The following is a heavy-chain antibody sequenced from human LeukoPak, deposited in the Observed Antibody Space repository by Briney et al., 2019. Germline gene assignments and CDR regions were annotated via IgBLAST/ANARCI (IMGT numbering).Heavy chain of an antibody. D-gene: IGHD5-24*01. CDR2: IYYNGST. CDR1: GGTISSYY. V-gene: IGHV4-59*01. J-gene: IGHJ4*02. CDR3: ARGRDGGGY. Sequence: PSGTLCLTCAVSGGTISSYYWSWIRQAPGKGLEWIGYIYYNGSTNYNPSLRSRVTMSVDTSKNKFSLKLSSVTAADTAVYYCARGRDGGGYWGEGTLVTVSS.